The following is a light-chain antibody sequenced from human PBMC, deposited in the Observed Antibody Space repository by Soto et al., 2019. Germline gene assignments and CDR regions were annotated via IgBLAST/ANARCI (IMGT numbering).Light chain of an antibody. CDR1: QGISSY. V-gene: IGKV1-8*01. Sequence: AIRMTQSPSSLSASTGDRVSITCRASQGISSYLAWYQQKPGKAPKLLIYAASTLQSGVPSRFSGSGSGTDFTLAISCLQSEDFATYYCQQYYSYHRTFGQGTKVDIX. CDR3: QQYYSYHRT. J-gene: IGKJ1*01. CDR2: AAS.